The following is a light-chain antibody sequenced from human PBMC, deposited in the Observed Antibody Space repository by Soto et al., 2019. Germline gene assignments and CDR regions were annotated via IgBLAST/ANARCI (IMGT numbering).Light chain of an antibody. V-gene: IGKV4-1*01. Sequence: IVVTQSPDSLAVSLGERATINCRSSQSLLSSSTRKTYLAWYQQRVGQPPKLLIYWTSTRQSGVPDRFSGRGSGTDFTLTIDGLQAADVAVYFCQQYHSFPWTFGQGPKVEIK. CDR1: QSLLSSSTRKTY. J-gene: IGKJ1*01. CDR3: QQYHSFPWT. CDR2: WTS.